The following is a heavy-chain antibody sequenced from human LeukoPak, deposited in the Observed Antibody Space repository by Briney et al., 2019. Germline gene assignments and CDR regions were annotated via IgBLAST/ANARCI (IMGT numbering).Heavy chain of an antibody. CDR1: GFTFSNAW. Sequence: RSGGSLRLSCAASGFTFSNAWMSWVRQAPGKGLEWVVRIKSKTDGGTTDYAAPVKGRFTISRDDSKNTLYLQMNSLKTEDTAVYYCTTARSLWSYYFDYWGQGTLVTVSS. V-gene: IGHV3-15*01. CDR3: TTARSLWSYYFDY. J-gene: IGHJ4*02. CDR2: IKSKTDGGTT. D-gene: IGHD5-18*01.